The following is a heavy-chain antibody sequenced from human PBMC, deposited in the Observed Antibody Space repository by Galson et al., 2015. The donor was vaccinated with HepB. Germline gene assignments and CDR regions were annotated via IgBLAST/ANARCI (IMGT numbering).Heavy chain of an antibody. V-gene: IGHV3-23*05. D-gene: IGHD1-1*01. Sequence: SLRLSCAASGFTFSSCALTWVRQAPGKGLEWVSSIDISGDKTLYSDSVRGRFTISRDNSKNTLYLQMNSLSAEDTAVYFCANEIRPNDWWGQGTRVTVSS. CDR3: ANEIRPNDW. CDR2: IDISGDKT. CDR1: GFTFSSCA. J-gene: IGHJ4*02.